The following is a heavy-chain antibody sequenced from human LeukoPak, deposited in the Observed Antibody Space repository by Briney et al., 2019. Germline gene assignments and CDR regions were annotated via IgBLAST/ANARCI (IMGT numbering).Heavy chain of an antibody. CDR2: INHSGST. CDR3: AREGAVGYCSGGSCPEGGWFDP. CDR1: GGSFSGYY. D-gene: IGHD2-15*01. Sequence: SETLSLTCAVYGGSFSGYYWGWIRQPPGKGLEWIGEINHSGSTNYKPSLKSRVTISVDTSKNQFSLKLSSVTAADTAVYYCAREGAVGYCSGGSCPEGGWFDPWGQGTLVTVSS. J-gene: IGHJ5*02. V-gene: IGHV4-34*01.